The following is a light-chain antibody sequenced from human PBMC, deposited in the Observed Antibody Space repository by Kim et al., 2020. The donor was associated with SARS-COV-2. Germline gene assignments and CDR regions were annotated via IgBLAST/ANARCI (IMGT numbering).Light chain of an antibody. Sequence: SYELTQPLSVSVALGQTARITCGGNNIGSKTVHWYQQKPGQAPLLVLYRNNNRPSGIPERFSGSTSGTTATLTISSAQPGAEADSYCQVWDSSTYVVFGG. CDR2: RNN. CDR1: NIGSKT. V-gene: IGLV3-9*01. J-gene: IGLJ3*02. CDR3: QVWDSSTYVV.